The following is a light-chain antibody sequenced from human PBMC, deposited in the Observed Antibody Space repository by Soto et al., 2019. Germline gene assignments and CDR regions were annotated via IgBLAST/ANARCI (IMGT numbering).Light chain of an antibody. J-gene: IGLJ2*01. CDR3: CSYAGSRVV. CDR1: SCDVGSYDV. Sequence: QCALTQPASVSGSPGQSITISCTGTSCDVGSYDVVSWYQQYPGKAPRLIIYEGSERPSGVSNRFSGSKSGNSASVTISGLQAEDEAEYYCCSYAGSRVVFGGGTKLTVL. V-gene: IGLV2-23*01. CDR2: EGS.